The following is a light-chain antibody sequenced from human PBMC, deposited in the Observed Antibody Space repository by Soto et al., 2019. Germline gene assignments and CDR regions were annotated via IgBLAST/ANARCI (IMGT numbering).Light chain of an antibody. V-gene: IGKV3-20*01. CDR2: GAS. Sequence: EIVLTQSPGTLSLSPGERATLSCMASQSVSSSYLAWYQQKPGQAPRLLIYGASRRATGIPDRFSGSGSGTDFTLTISRLEPEDFAVYYCQQYGSSPFTFGPGTKVDIK. CDR1: QSVSSSY. J-gene: IGKJ3*01. CDR3: QQYGSSPFT.